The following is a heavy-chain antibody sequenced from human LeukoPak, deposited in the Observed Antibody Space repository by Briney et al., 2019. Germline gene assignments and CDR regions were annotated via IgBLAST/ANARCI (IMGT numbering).Heavy chain of an antibody. D-gene: IGHD2-15*01. CDR1: GYTFTGYY. CDR2: FDPEDGET. CDR3: ATDLPTVVVVAGLAFDI. J-gene: IGHJ3*02. Sequence: ASVKVSCKASGYTFTGYYMHWVRQAPGKGLEWMGGFDPEDGETIYAQKFQGRVTMTEDTSTDTAYMELSSLRSEDTAVYYCATDLPTVVVVAGLAFDIWGQGTMVTVSS. V-gene: IGHV1-24*01.